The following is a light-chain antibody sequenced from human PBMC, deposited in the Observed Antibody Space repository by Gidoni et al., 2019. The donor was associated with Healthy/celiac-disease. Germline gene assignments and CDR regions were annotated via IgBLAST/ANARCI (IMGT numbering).Light chain of an antibody. CDR1: NIGSKS. J-gene: IGLJ2*01. CDR2: YDS. CDR3: QVWDSSSDHRVV. V-gene: IGLV3-21*04. Sequence: SYVLTQPPSVSVAPGKTARITCGGNNIGSKSVHWYQQKPGQAPVLVIYYDSDRHSGIPERFSGSNSGNTATLTISRVEAGDEADYYCQVWDSSSDHRVVFGGGTKLTVL.